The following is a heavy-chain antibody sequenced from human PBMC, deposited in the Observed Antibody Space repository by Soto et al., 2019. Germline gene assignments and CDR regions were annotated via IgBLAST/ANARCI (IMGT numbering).Heavy chain of an antibody. CDR3: ATTPSYDSSGYYHPTIDY. CDR2: IYYSGST. J-gene: IGHJ4*02. D-gene: IGHD3-22*01. Sequence: PSETLSLTCTVSGGSISSSSYYWGWIRQPPGKGLEWIGSIYYSGSTYYNPSLKSRVTISVDTSKNQFSLKLSSVTAADTAVHYCATTPSYDSSGYYHPTIDYWGQGTLVTVSS. CDR1: GGSISSSSYY. V-gene: IGHV4-39*01.